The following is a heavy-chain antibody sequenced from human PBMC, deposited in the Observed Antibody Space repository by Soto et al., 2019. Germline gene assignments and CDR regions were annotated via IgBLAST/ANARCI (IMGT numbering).Heavy chain of an antibody. V-gene: IGHV3-74*01. Sequence: PGGSLRLSCAASGFTFSSYWMHWVRQAPGKGLVWVSRINSDGSSTSYADSVKGRFTISRDNAKNTLYLQMNSLRAEDTAVYDCASQSSEWLLFASWGQGTLVTVSS. CDR3: ASQSSEWLLFAS. J-gene: IGHJ4*02. D-gene: IGHD5-12*01. CDR2: INSDGSST. CDR1: GFTFSSYW.